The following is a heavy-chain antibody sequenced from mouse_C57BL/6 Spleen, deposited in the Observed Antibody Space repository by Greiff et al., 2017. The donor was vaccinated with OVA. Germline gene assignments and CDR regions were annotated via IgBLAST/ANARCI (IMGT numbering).Heavy chain of an antibody. Sequence: QVQLKQPGAELVRPGTSVKLSCKASGYTFTSYWMHWVKQRPGQGLEWIGVIDPSDSYTNYNQKFKGKATLTVDTSSSTAYMQLSSLTSEDSAVYYCAREGDDGYYYWGQGTTLTVSS. J-gene: IGHJ2*01. D-gene: IGHD2-3*01. CDR3: AREGDDGYYY. CDR1: GYTFTSYW. CDR2: IDPSDSYT. V-gene: IGHV1-59*01.